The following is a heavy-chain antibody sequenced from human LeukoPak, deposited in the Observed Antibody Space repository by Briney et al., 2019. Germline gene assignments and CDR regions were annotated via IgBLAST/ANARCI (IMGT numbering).Heavy chain of an antibody. V-gene: IGHV3-33*01. J-gene: IGHJ4*02. CDR3: ARDRSGSYYQYYFDY. D-gene: IGHD3-10*01. Sequence: GGSLRLSCAASGFTFSSYGMHWVGQAPGKGLEWVAVIWYDGSNKYYADSVKGRFTISRDNSKNTLYLQMNSLRAEDTAVYYCARDRSGSYYQYYFDYWGQGTLVTVSS. CDR1: GFTFSSYG. CDR2: IWYDGSNK.